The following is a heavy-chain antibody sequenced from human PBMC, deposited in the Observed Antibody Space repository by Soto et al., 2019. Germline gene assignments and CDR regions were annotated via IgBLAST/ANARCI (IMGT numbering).Heavy chain of an antibody. D-gene: IGHD2-2*01. V-gene: IGHV3-30-3*01. CDR3: ARGVGRAPRYCISTSPCRSWFDP. CDR1: GFTFSSYA. J-gene: IGHJ5*02. CDR2: ISYDGSNK. Sequence: GGSLRLSCAASGFTFSSYAMHWVRQAPGKGLEWVAVISYDGSNKYYADSVKGRFTISRDNSKNTLYLQMNSLRAEDTAVYYCARGVGRAPRYCISTSPCRSWFDPWGQGTLVTVSS.